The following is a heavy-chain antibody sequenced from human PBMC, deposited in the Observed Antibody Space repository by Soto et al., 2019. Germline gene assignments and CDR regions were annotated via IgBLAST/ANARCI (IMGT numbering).Heavy chain of an antibody. CDR2: IYSGGST. CDR3: ARPRQDYCSSTSCLYYYYGMDV. D-gene: IGHD2-2*01. CDR1: GFTVSSNY. V-gene: IGHV3-53*01. Sequence: LGGSLRLSCAASGFTVSSNYMSWVRQAPGKGLEWVSVIYSGGSTYYADSVKGRFTISRDNSKNTLYLQMNSLRAEDTAVYYCARPRQDYCSSTSCLYYYYGMDVWGQGTTVTVSS. J-gene: IGHJ6*02.